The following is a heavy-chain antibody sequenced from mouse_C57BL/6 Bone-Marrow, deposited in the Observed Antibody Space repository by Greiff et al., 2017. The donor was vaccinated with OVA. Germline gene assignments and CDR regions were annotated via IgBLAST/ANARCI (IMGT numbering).Heavy chain of an antibody. Sequence: QVQLQQPGAELVMPGASVKLSCKASGYTFTSYWMHWVKQRPGQGLEWIGEIDPSDSYTNYNQKFKGKSTLTVDKSSSTAYMQLSSLTSEDSAVYYSATEADDWGKGTTLTVSS. V-gene: IGHV1-69*01. CDR1: GYTFTSYW. CDR2: IDPSDSYT. J-gene: IGHJ2*01. CDR3: ATEADD.